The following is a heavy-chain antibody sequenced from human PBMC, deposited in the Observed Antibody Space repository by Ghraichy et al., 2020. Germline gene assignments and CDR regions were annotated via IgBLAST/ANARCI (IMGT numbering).Heavy chain of an antibody. V-gene: IGHV3-7*01. J-gene: IGHJ6*02. CDR3: ARESSSSPRYGMDV. Sequence: GGSLRLSCEASGFTFSRFWMAWIRQAPGKGLEWVASIKHDGSEKHYVASVKGRFTISRDNAKSSLFLQMNSLRAEDTAIYYCARESSSSPRYGMDVWGQGTTVTVSS. D-gene: IGHD6-13*01. CDR2: IKHDGSEK. CDR1: GFTFSRFW.